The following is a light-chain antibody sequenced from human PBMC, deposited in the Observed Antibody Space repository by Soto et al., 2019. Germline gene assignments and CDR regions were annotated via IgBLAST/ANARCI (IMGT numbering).Light chain of an antibody. CDR2: DAS. J-gene: IGKJ2*01. Sequence: EIVLTQSPVTLSFSPGERATLSCRASQSVRSYLAWYQQKPGQAPRLLIYDASNRATGIPARFSGRGSGTDFTITITGLEPEDFAVYYCQQRSWAPYAFCQGTRLEIK. CDR3: QQRSWAPYA. V-gene: IGKV3-11*01. CDR1: QSVRSY.